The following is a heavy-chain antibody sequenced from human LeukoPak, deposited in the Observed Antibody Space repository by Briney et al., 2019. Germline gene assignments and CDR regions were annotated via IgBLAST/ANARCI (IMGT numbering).Heavy chain of an antibody. V-gene: IGHV3-30-3*01. CDR3: AREKDYFDY. J-gene: IGHJ4*02. CDR2: ISYDGSNK. CDR1: GFTFSSYA. Sequence: GGSLRLSCAASGFTFSSYAMHWVCQAPGKGLEWVAVISYDGSNKYYADSVKGRFTISRDNSKNTLYLQMNSLRAEDTAVYYCAREKDYFDYWGQGTLVTVSS.